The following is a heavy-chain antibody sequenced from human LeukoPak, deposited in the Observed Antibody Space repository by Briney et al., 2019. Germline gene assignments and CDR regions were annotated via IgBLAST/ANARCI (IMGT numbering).Heavy chain of an antibody. Sequence: PGGSLRLSCAASGFTFSSYSMNWVRQAPGKGLEWVSSISSSSYIYYADSVKGRFTISRDNAKNSLYLQMNSLRAEDTAVYYCAGTYYYDSSGYYHYSLWGQGTLVTVSS. CDR2: ISSSSYI. V-gene: IGHV3-21*04. D-gene: IGHD3-22*01. J-gene: IGHJ4*02. CDR1: GFTFSSYS. CDR3: AGTYYYDSSGYYHYSL.